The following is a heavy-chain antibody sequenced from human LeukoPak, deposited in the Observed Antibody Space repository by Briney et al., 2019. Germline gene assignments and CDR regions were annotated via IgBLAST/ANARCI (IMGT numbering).Heavy chain of an antibody. CDR2: MYTSGIT. CDR3: ASRDANTAAGFDI. Sequence: SETLSLTCTVSGGSISSYSWSWIRQSAGKGLEWFGHMYTSGITNYNPSLKSRVTMSVDTSKKQFSLKLSSVTAADTAVYYCASRDANTAAGFDIWGQGTMLTVSS. CDR1: GGSISSYS. D-gene: IGHD6-13*01. J-gene: IGHJ3*02. V-gene: IGHV4-4*07.